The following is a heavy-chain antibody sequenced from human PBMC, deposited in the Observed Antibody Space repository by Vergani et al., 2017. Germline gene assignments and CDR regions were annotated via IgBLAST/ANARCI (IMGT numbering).Heavy chain of an antibody. Sequence: QVQLQESGPGLVKPSETLSLTCTVSGGSISSYYWSWIRQPPGKGLEWIGYIYYSGSTNYNPSLKSRVTITVDTSKNQFSLKLSAVTAADTAVCYCARASGYAPAFDIWGQGTMVTVSS. V-gene: IGHV4-59*01. J-gene: IGHJ3*02. CDR1: GGSISSYY. CDR3: ARASGYAPAFDI. CDR2: IYYSGST. D-gene: IGHD3-22*01.